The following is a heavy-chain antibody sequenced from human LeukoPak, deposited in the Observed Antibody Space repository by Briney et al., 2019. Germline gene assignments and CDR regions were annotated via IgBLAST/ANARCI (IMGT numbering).Heavy chain of an antibody. CDR1: GGSISSSNW. V-gene: IGHV4-4*02. J-gene: IGHJ4*02. D-gene: IGHD2-15*01. Sequence: SGTLSLTCAVSGGSISSSNWWSWVRPPPGKGLEWIGEIYHSGSTNYNPSLKSRVTTSVDKSKNQFSLKLSSVTAADTAVYYCARAYCSGGSCPLDYWGRGTLVTVSS. CDR3: ARAYCSGGSCPLDY. CDR2: IYHSGST.